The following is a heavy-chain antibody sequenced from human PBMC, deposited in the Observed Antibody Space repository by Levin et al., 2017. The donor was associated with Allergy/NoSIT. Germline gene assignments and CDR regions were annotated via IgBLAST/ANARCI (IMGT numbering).Heavy chain of an antibody. CDR3: ARHDLETYYGYNWFDP. CDR2: IYYSGST. J-gene: IGHJ5*02. D-gene: IGHD3-3*01. V-gene: IGHV4-39*01. CDR1: GGSISSSSYY. Sequence: SETLSLTCTVSGGSISSSSYYWGWIRQPPGKGLEWIGSIYYSGSTYYNPSLKSRVTISVDTSKNQFSLKLSSVTAADTAVYYCARHDLETYYGYNWFDPWGQGTLVTVSS.